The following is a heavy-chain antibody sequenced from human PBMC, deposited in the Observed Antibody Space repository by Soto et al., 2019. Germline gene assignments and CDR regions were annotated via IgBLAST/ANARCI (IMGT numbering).Heavy chain of an antibody. CDR1: GFIFSTFD. D-gene: IGHD3-10*01. CDR2: IGTLSDA. J-gene: IGHJ5*02. Sequence: QPGGSLRLSCAASGFIFSTFDIHWVRQAPGKGLEWVSGIGTLSDAVYAASVQGRFTISRQNDKNSVYLQMNSLRAGDTAVYYCARGRPFSYGSTPPPRFDPRGQGTLVTVSS. V-gene: IGHV3-13*01. CDR3: ARGRPFSYGSTPPPRFDP.